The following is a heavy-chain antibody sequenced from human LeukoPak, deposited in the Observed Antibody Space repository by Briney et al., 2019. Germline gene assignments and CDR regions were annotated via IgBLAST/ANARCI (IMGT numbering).Heavy chain of an antibody. J-gene: IGHJ4*02. D-gene: IGHD1-1*01. V-gene: IGHV1-18*04. CDR1: GYTFTSYY. CDR3: ARDWGNDDFDY. Sequence: ASVKVSCKASGYTFTSYYMHWVRQAPGQGLEWMGWISAYNGNTNYAQKLQGRVTMTTDTSTSTAYMELRSLRSDDTAVYYCARDWGNDDFDYWGQGTLVTVSS. CDR2: ISAYNGNT.